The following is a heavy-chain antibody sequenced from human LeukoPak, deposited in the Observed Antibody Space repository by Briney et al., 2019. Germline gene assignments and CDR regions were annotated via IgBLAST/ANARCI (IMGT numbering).Heavy chain of an antibody. CDR3: ARDAKWFGDGLDAFDI. V-gene: IGHV3-30*03. J-gene: IGHJ3*02. CDR1: GFTFSSYG. D-gene: IGHD3-10*01. Sequence: GGSLRLSCAASGFTFSSYGMPWVRRAPGKGLEWVAVISYDGSNKYYADSVKGRFTISRDNSKNTLYLQMNSLRAEDTAVYYCARDAKWFGDGLDAFDIWGQGTMVTVSS. CDR2: ISYDGSNK.